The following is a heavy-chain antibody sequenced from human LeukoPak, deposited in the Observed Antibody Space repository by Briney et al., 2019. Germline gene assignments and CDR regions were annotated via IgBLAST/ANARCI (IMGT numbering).Heavy chain of an antibody. V-gene: IGHV3-20*04. J-gene: IGHJ6*03. CDR1: GFTFDDYG. D-gene: IGHD4-11*01. Sequence: GGSLRLSCAASGFTFDDYGMSWVRQAPGKGLEWVSGIYWNGGSTGYADSVKGRFTISRDNAKNSLYLQMNSLRAEDTALYYCARAYLGTTVTDYYYYMDVWGKGTTVTVSS. CDR2: IYWNGGST. CDR3: ARAYLGTTVTDYYYYMDV.